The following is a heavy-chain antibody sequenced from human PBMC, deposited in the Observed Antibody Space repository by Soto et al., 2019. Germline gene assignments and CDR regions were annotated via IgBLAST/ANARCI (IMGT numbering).Heavy chain of an antibody. Sequence: LRRSCAPSGCNAGGVAMNRVRQAPGKGLEWISSISDSSSYTYYADPVRGRFTISRDNSKNTLYLQMNSLRAEDTAVYYCVFSCSVNPPVLLAFPTRRSSDL. CDR3: VFSCSVNPPVLLAFPTRRSSDL. J-gene: IGHJ2*01. CDR1: GCNAGGVA. V-gene: IGHV3-21*01. D-gene: IGHD2-15*01. CDR2: ISDSSSYT.